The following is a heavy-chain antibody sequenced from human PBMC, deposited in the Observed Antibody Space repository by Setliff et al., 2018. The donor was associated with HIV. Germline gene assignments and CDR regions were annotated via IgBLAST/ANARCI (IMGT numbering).Heavy chain of an antibody. V-gene: IGHV1-2*02. D-gene: IGHD3-22*01. Sequence: ASVKVSCKASGYTLTDYYVQWVRQAPGQGLEWMGWVNPHDGGTYYAQILEGRVTMTRDTSTSTAYMELSRLRSDDTAVYYCARCMTMTGNWFDPWGQGTLVTVSS. CDR1: GYTLTDYY. J-gene: IGHJ5*02. CDR3: ARCMTMTGNWFDP. CDR2: VNPHDGGT.